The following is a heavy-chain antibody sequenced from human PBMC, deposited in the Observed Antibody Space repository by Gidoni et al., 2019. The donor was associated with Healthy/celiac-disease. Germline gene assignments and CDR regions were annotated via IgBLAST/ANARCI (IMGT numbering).Heavy chain of an antibody. V-gene: IGHV4-61*01. CDR3: ARDPLNYYDSSGYSDLDAFDI. CDR1: GGSVSSGRYY. CDR2: IYYSGST. J-gene: IGHJ3*02. Sequence: QVQLQESGPGLVKPSETLSLTCTVSGGSVSSGRYYWSWIRQTPGKGLEWIGKIYYSGSTNYNPSLKSRVTISVDTSKIQFSLKLSSVTAADTAVYYCARDPLNYYDSSGYSDLDAFDIWGQGTMVTVSS. D-gene: IGHD3-22*01.